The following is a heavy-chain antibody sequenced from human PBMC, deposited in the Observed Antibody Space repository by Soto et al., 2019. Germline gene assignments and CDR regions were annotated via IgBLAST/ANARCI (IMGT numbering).Heavy chain of an antibody. J-gene: IGHJ4*02. CDR2: ISSNGGST. CDR3: VKDRYVDY. Sequence: GGSLRLSCSVFGFAFSNYAMHWVRQAPGKGLQYVSSISSNGGSTYYADSVKGRFTISRDNSKNTLYLQMSSLRVEDTAVYYCVKDRYVDYWGQGNLVTVLL. CDR1: GFAFSNYA. V-gene: IGHV3-64D*06.